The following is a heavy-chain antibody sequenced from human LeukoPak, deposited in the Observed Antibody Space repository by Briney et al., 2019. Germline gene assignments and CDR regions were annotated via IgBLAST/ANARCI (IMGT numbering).Heavy chain of an antibody. J-gene: IGHJ5*02. CDR3: ARAGDYGDYIRFDP. CDR1: GGSISSGGYS. V-gene: IGHV4-30-2*01. CDR2: IYHSGST. Sequence: SETLSLTCAVSGGSISSGGYSWSWIRQPPGKVLEWIGYIYHSGSTYYNPSPKSRVTISVDRSKNQFSLKLSSVTAADTAVYYCARAGDYGDYIRFDPWGQGTLVTVSS. D-gene: IGHD4-17*01.